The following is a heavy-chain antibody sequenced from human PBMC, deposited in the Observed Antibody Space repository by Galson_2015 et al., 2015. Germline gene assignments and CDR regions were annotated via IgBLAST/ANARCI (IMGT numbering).Heavy chain of an antibody. CDR3: ARAADQYFDS. CDR2: INPSDGIA. J-gene: IGHJ4*02. D-gene: IGHD4-11*01. Sequence: SVKVSCKAFGYSFTTSDYIHWVRPAPGQGLEWMGIINPSDGIANYTEKFQGRVTMTRDTSTSSVYIDVSRLRSEDTAVYYCARAADQYFDSWGQGTPVPVSS. CDR1: GYSFTTSDY. V-gene: IGHV1-46*01.